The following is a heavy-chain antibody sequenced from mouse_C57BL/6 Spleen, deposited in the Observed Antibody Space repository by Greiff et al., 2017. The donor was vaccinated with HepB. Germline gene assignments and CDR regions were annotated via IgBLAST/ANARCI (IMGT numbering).Heavy chain of an antibody. CDR1: GFNIKDYY. D-gene: IGHD2-1*01. V-gene: IGHV14-2*01. CDR3: APIYYGNYDYAMDY. J-gene: IGHJ4*01. CDR2: IDPEDGET. Sequence: EVKLMESGAELVKPGASVKLSCTASGFNIKDYYMHWVKQRTEQGLEWIGRIDPEDGETKYAPKFQGKATITAYTSSNTAYLQLSSLTSEDTAVYYCAPIYYGNYDYAMDYWGQGTSVTVSS.